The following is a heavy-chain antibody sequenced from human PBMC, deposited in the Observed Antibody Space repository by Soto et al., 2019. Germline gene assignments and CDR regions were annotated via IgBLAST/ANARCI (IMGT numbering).Heavy chain of an antibody. D-gene: IGHD2-8*01. CDR3: AKAGYCTNGVCYLYYFDY. V-gene: IGHV3-23*01. J-gene: IGHJ4*02. CDR2: ISGSGGSR. Sequence: LRLSCAASGFAFISYAMSWVRQAPGKGLEWVSVISGSGGSRYYADSVKGRFTISRDNSKNTLYLQMNSLRAEDTAVYYCAKAGYCTNGVCYLYYFDYWGQGTLVTVSS. CDR1: GFAFISYA.